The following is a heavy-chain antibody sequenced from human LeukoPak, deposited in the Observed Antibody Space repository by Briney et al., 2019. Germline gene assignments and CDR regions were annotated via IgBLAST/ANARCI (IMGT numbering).Heavy chain of an antibody. CDR1: GFTFSSYP. V-gene: IGHV3-23*01. CDR2: ISGSGVST. Sequence: GGSLRLSCAASGFTFSSYPMSWVRQAPGKGLEWVSGISGSGVSTNYADSVKGRFTISRDNSKNTLYLQMDSLRAEDTAVYYCAKDFWGQYYFDYWGQGTLVTVS. CDR3: AKDFWGQYYFDY. D-gene: IGHD3-16*01. J-gene: IGHJ4*02.